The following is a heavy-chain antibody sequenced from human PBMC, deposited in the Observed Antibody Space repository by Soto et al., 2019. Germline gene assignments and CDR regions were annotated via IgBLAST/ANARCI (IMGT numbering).Heavy chain of an antibody. Sequence: SVKVSCKASGGTFNSYGISWVRQAPGQGLDWMGVIIPLYGTVNYAQKFQGRVSITADKSTSTAYMDLNSLRSDDTAVYYCAKKPATVIPHMDYWGQGTLVTVSS. J-gene: IGHJ4*02. V-gene: IGHV1-69*06. CDR3: AKKPATVIPHMDY. CDR1: GGTFNSYG. CDR2: IIPLYGTV. D-gene: IGHD4-17*01.